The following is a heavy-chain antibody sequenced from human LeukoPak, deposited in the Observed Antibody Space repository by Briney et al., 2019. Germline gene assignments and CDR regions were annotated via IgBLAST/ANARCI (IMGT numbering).Heavy chain of an antibody. Sequence: GGSLRLSCAASGFTFSSYAMSWVRQAPGKGLEWVSAISGSGGSTYYADSVKGRFTISRDHSKNTLYLQMNSLRAEDTAVYYCAKDLRSYDSSGYYYEVDYWGQGTLVTVSS. D-gene: IGHD3-22*01. V-gene: IGHV3-23*01. J-gene: IGHJ4*02. CDR3: AKDLRSYDSSGYYYEVDY. CDR2: ISGSGGST. CDR1: GFTFSSYA.